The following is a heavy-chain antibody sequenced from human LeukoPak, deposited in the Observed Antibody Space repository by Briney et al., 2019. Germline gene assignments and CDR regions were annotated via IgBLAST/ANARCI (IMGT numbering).Heavy chain of an antibody. D-gene: IGHD1-26*01. CDR1: GYTFTSYD. J-gene: IGHJ4*02. CDR3: AISKWELFTYFDY. V-gene: IGHV1-8*02. Sequence: ASVKVSCKASGYTFTSYDINWVRQATGQGLEWMGWMNPNSGNTGYAQKFQGRVTMTTDTSTSTAYMELRSLRSDDTAVYYCAISKWELFTYFDYWGQGTLVTVSS. CDR2: MNPNSGNT.